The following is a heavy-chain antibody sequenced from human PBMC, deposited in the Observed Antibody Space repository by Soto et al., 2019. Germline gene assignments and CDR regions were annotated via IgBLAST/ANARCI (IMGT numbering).Heavy chain of an antibody. D-gene: IGHD3-9*01. CDR1: GGSFSGDY. CDR2: INHSGST. V-gene: IGHV4-34*01. Sequence: SETLSLTCAVYGGSFSGDYWSWIRQPPGKGLEWIGEINHSGSTNYNPSLKSRVTISVDTSKNQFSLKLSSVTAADTAVYYCARGRGRVLRYCNWFDPRGQGTLVTV. CDR3: ARGRGRVLRYCNWFDP. J-gene: IGHJ5*02.